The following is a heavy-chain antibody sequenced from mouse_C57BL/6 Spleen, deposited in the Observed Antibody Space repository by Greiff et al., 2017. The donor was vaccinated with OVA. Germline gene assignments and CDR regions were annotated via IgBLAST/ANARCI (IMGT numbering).Heavy chain of an antibody. CDR1: GFSLTSYA. CDR2: IWTGGGT. J-gene: IGHJ4*01. CDR3: ARNLGYYDYDDYYAMDY. V-gene: IGHV2-9-1*01. D-gene: IGHD2-4*01. Sequence: VKVVESGPGLVAPSQSLSITCTVSGFSLTSYAISWVRQPPGKGLEWLGVIWTGGGTNYNSALKSRLSISKDNSKSQVFLKMNSLQTDDTARYYCARNLGYYDYDDYYAMDYWGQGTSVTVSS.